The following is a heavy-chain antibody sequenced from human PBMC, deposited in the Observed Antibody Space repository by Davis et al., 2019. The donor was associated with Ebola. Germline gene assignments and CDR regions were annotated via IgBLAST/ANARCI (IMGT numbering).Heavy chain of an antibody. CDR1: GFTFSDYY. V-gene: IGHV3-11*06. J-gene: IGHJ4*02. D-gene: IGHD2-8*01. CDR2: ISSSSSYI. CDR3: AREGSIVLMVYAPHRDFGTDFDY. Sequence: GGSLRLSCAASGFTFSDYYMSWIRQAPGKGLEWVSYISSSSSYIYYADSVKGRFTISRDNAKNSLYLQMNSLRAEDTAVYYCAREGSIVLMVYAPHRDFGTDFDYWGQGTLVTVSS.